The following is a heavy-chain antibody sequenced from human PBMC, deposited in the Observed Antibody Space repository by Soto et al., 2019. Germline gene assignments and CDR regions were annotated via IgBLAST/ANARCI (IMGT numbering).Heavy chain of an antibody. D-gene: IGHD1-1*01. CDR1: GFTFDDHA. CDR2: ISWNSGSI. Sequence: EVQLVESGGGLVQPDRSLRLSCAASGFTFDDHAMHWVRQLPGKGLEWVSGISWNSGSIGYADSVKGRFTISRDNAKNSLYLQMNNLRAEDTAFYYCAKDISTGTTTFSWFDPWGQGTLVTVSS. J-gene: IGHJ5*02. CDR3: AKDISTGTTTFSWFDP. V-gene: IGHV3-9*01.